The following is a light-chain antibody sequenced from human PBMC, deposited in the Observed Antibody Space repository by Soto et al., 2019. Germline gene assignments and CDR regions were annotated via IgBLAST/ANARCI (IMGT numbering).Light chain of an antibody. J-gene: IGKJ1*01. V-gene: IGKV1-5*01. CDR2: DAS. CDR3: QQYSDYPRT. Sequence: DIQMTQSPSTLSASVGDRVTITCRASQSITSWLAWYQQKPGKAPKLLIYDASSLESGVQSRFRGSGSGTEFTLTITSLQPDDFATYHCQQYSDYPRTVGQGTKVDIK. CDR1: QSITSW.